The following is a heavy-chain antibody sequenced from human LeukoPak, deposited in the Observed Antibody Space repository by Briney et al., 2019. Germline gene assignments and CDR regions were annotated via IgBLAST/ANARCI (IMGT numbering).Heavy chain of an antibody. CDR3: ARFIIVGAKGTLDI. CDR1: GGTFNSYA. CDR2: IIPIFGTA. Sequence: SVKVSCKASGGTFNSYAISWVRQAPGQGLEWMGGIIPIFGTANYAQKFQGRVTITADKSTSTAYMELSSLRSEDTAVYYCARFIIVGAKGTLDIWGQGTMVTVSS. D-gene: IGHD1-26*01. V-gene: IGHV1-69*06. J-gene: IGHJ3*02.